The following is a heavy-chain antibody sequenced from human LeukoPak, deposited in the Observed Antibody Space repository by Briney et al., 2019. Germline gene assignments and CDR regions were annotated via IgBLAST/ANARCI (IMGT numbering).Heavy chain of an antibody. V-gene: IGHV4-30-2*01. D-gene: IGHD6-13*01. CDR3: VRDRQQLDAFDI. J-gene: IGHJ3*02. Sequence: SQTLSLTCTVSGGSINSGDNYWSCIRQPPGKGLECIGYIYYSGSTYYNPSLKSRVTISVDRSKNQFSLKLSSVTAADTAVYYCVRDRQQLDAFDIWGQGTMVTVSS. CDR1: GGSINSGDNY. CDR2: IYYSGST.